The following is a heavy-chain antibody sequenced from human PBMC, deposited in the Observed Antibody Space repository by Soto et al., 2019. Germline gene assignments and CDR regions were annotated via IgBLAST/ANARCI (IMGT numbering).Heavy chain of an antibody. CDR3: AKRGITIFGVVTNYYSGVDV. J-gene: IGHJ6*02. CDR1: RFTFSTFA. CDR2: FSGSGGFT. Sequence: EAQLLESGGGLVQPGGSLRLSCDASRFTFSTFAMSWVRQAPGQGLEWVSVFSGSGGFTYYADSVKGRFTISRDNSKNTLLLQMNSLRVEDTAVYYCAKRGITIFGVVTNYYSGVDVLGQGTTVTVSS. V-gene: IGHV3-23*01. D-gene: IGHD3-3*01.